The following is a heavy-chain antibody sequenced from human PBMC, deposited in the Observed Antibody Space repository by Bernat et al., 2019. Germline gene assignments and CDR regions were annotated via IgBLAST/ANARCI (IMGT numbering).Heavy chain of an antibody. CDR3: ARDISPSVYSGYVGMDD. Sequence: EVQLVESGGGLVQPGGSLRLSCAASGFTFSSYWMSWVRQAPGKGLEWVANIKQDGSEKYYVDSVKGRFTISRDNAKNSLYLQMNSLRAEDTAVYDSARDISPSVYSGYVGMDDWGQGTTVTVSS. CDR1: GFTFSSYW. CDR2: IKQDGSEK. V-gene: IGHV3-7*04. D-gene: IGHD5-12*01. J-gene: IGHJ6*02.